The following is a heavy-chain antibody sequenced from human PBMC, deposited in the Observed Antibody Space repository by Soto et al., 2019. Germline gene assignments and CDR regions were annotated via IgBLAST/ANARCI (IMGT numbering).Heavy chain of an antibody. CDR2: INHSGST. CDR1: GGSFSGYY. J-gene: IGHJ4*02. V-gene: IGHV4-34*01. CDR3: ARLQVTTVTPYFAY. D-gene: IGHD4-17*01. Sequence: QVQLQQWGAGLLKPSETLSLTCAVYGGSFSGYYWSWIRQPPGKGLEWIGEINHSGSTNYNPSLKSRVTISVDTSKNQFSLKLSSVTAADTAVYYCARLQVTTVTPYFAYWGQGTLVTVSS.